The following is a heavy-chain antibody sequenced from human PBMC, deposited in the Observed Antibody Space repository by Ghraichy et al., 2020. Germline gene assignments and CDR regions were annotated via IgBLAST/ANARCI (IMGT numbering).Heavy chain of an antibody. CDR3: ARNVAAAGTAPTGD. D-gene: IGHD6-13*01. CDR1: GGTFSSYA. CDR2: IIPIFGTA. Sequence: SVKVSCKASGGTFSSYAISWVRQAPGQGLEWMGGIIPIFGTANYAQKFQGRVTITADKSTSTAYMELSSLRSEDTGVYYCARNVAAAGTAPTGDWGQGTLVTVSS. V-gene: IGHV1-69*06. J-gene: IGHJ4*02.